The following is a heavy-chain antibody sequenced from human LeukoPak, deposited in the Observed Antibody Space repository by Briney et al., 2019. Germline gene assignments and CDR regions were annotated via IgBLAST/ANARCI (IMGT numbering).Heavy chain of an antibody. Sequence: PGGSLRLSCAASGFTFSSYAMSWVRQAPGKGLEWVSAISGSGGSTYYADSAKGRFTISRDNSKNTLYLQMNSLRAEDTAVYYCAKDREVGIVNEGFDYWGQGTLVTVSS. CDR1: GFTFSSYA. J-gene: IGHJ4*02. CDR2: ISGSGGST. CDR3: AKDREVGIVNEGFDY. D-gene: IGHD2/OR15-2a*01. V-gene: IGHV3-23*01.